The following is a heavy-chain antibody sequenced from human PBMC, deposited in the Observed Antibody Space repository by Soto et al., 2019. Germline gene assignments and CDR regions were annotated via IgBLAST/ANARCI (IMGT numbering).Heavy chain of an antibody. J-gene: IGHJ4*02. Sequence: LSLPCSVSGGSISNYYWTWIRQPAGRGLEWIGRIYTSGTTNYNPSLKSRLTMSADTSKNQFSLNLSSVTAADTAMYYCARDYYGSGSRFEYWGQGILVTVSS. CDR1: GGSISNYY. CDR2: IYTSGTT. D-gene: IGHD3-10*01. CDR3: ARDYYGSGSRFEY. V-gene: IGHV4-4*07.